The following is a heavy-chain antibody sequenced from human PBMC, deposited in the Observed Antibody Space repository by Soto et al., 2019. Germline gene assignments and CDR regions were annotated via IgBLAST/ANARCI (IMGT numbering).Heavy chain of an antibody. V-gene: IGHV3-66*03. CDR1: GFTVSSNY. J-gene: IGHJ6*02. D-gene: IGHD6-19*01. CDR3: ARDRGGSGGVPYSSGWYCGNYYYYGMDV. CDR2: IYSCGST. Sequence: QPGGSLRLSCAASGFTVSSNYMSWVRQAPGKGLEWVSVIYSCGSTYYADSVKGRFTISRDNSKNTLYLQMNSLRAEDTAVYYCARDRGGSGGVPYSSGWYCGNYYYYGMDVWGQGATVTVSS.